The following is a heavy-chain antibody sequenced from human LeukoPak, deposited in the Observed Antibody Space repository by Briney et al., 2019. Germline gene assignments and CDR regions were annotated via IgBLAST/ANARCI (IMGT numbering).Heavy chain of an antibody. D-gene: IGHD3-3*01. CDR2: IWKDGSDE. Sequence: GGSLRLSCAAAGFTFGDFGMHWVRQAPGKGLEWVALIWKDGSDEFYADSVKGRFTISRDNSRNTLSLQMNSLRAEDTAVYYCAREGPKYYDFWSGYYWRGRDYYYYYMDVWGKGTTVTVSS. CDR3: AREGPKYYDFWSGYYWRGRDYYYYYMDV. J-gene: IGHJ6*03. V-gene: IGHV3-30*02. CDR1: GFTFGDFG.